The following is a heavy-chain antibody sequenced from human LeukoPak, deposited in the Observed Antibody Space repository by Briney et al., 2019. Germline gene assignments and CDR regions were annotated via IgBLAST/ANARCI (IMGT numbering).Heavy chain of an antibody. V-gene: IGHV3-7*01. D-gene: IGHD3-9*01. CDR3: ARNNPPNCDILTGYFSSYYYYYMDV. CDR1: GFTFSSYW. CDR2: IKQDGSEK. Sequence: GGSLRLSCAASGFTFSSYWMSWVRQAPGKGLEWVANIKQDGSEKYHVDSVKGRFTISRDNAKNSLYLQMNSLRAEDTAVYYCARNNPPNCDILTGYFSSYYYYYMDVWGKGTTVTVSS. J-gene: IGHJ6*03.